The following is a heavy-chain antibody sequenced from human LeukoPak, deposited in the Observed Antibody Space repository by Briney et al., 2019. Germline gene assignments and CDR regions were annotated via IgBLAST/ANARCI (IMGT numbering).Heavy chain of an antibody. CDR2: IYTSGST. J-gene: IGHJ4*02. CDR3: ARDQRGTTVTTLFDY. D-gene: IGHD4-17*01. Sequence: SETLSLTCNVSGGSISSYYWSWIRQPAGKGLEWIGRIYTSGSTNYNPSLKSRVTMSVDTSKNQFSLKLSSVTAADTAVYYCARDQRGTTVTTLFDYWGQGTLVTVSS. CDR1: GGSISSYY. V-gene: IGHV4-4*07.